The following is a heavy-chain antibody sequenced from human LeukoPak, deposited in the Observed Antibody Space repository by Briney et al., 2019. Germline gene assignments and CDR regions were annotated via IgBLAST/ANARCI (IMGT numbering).Heavy chain of an antibody. Sequence: QAGGSLRLSCAASGFTFSSYWMHWVRQAPGKGLGWVAFIRYDGSNKYYADSVKGRFTISRDNSKNTLYLQMNSLRAEDTAVYYCAKDVVTTSWGQGTLVTVSS. CDR1: GFTFSSYW. D-gene: IGHD2-21*02. V-gene: IGHV3-30*02. CDR2: IRYDGSNK. CDR3: AKDVVTTS. J-gene: IGHJ5*02.